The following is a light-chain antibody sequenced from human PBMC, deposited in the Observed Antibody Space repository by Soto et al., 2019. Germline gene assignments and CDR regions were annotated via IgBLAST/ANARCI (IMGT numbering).Light chain of an antibody. V-gene: IGKV3-11*02. CDR3: QQRYNWPIT. J-gene: IGKJ5*01. Sequence: EIVMTQSPANLSVSPGERATLSCRASQSVSSSYLAWYQHKPGQAPRLLIYDAYNRATGIPPRFSGSGSGRDFTLTISSLEPEDFSVYYCQQRYNWPITFGQGTRLEIK. CDR1: QSVSSSY. CDR2: DAY.